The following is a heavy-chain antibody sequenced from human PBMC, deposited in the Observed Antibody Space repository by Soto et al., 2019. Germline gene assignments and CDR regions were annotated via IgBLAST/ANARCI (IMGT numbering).Heavy chain of an antibody. CDR3: AKDSGPLRGYSRRGYFDY. CDR2: ISYDGSNK. CDR1: GFTFSSYG. J-gene: IGHJ4*02. D-gene: IGHD5-18*01. V-gene: IGHV3-30*18. Sequence: QVQLVESGGGVVQPGRSLRLSCAASGFTFSSYGMHWVRQAPGKGLEWVAVISYDGSNKYYADSVKGRFTISRDNSKNTLYLQMNSLRAEDTAVYYCAKDSGPLRGYSRRGYFDYWGQGTLVNVSS.